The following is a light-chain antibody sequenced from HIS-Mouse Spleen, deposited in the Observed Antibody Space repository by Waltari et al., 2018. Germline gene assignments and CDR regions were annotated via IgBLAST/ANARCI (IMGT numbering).Light chain of an antibody. Sequence: AIRMTQSPSSFSASTGDRVTTTCRASQGISSYLAWYQQKPGKAPKLLIYAASTLQSGAPSRFSGSGSGTDFTLTISCLQSEDSATYYCQQYYSYPFTFGPGTKVDIK. CDR1: QGISSY. CDR2: AAS. J-gene: IGKJ3*01. V-gene: IGKV1-8*01. CDR3: QQYYSYPFT.